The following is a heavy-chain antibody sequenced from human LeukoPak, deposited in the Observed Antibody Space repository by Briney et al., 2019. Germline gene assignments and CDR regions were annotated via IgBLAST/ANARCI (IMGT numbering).Heavy chain of an antibody. V-gene: IGHV1-2*06. Sequence: ASVKVSCKASGYTFTSYDINWVRQAPGQGLEWMGRINPNSGGTNYAQKFQGRVTMTRDTSISTAYMELSRLRSDDTAVYYCARDWYLDYWGQGTLVTVSS. CDR2: INPNSGGT. J-gene: IGHJ4*02. CDR3: ARDWYLDY. CDR1: GYTFTSYD.